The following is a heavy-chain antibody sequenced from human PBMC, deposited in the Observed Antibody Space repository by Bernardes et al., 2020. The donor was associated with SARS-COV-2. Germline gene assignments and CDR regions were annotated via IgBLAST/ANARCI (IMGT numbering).Heavy chain of an antibody. Sequence: ETLSLTCTVSGGSISSYYWSWIRQPPGKGLEWIGYIYYSGSTNYNPSLKSRVTISVDTSKNQFSLKLSSVTAADTAVYYCARDLVLLGFDPWGQGTLVTVSS. V-gene: IGHV4-59*01. CDR2: IYYSGST. J-gene: IGHJ5*02. CDR1: GGSISSYY. CDR3: ARDLVLLGFDP.